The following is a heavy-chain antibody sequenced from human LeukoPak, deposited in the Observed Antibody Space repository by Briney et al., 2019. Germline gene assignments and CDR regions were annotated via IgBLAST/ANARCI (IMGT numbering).Heavy chain of an antibody. J-gene: IGHJ4*02. CDR2: ISVSGNT. D-gene: IGHD2-15*01. V-gene: IGHV3-23*01. Sequence: GGSLRLSCAASGFTLSSYAMSWVRQGPGKGLEWVSAISVSGNTYHADSVKGRFTISRDSYKNTLYLQMNSLRAEDAAVYYCAKAPVTTCSGTYCYPFDYWGQGTLVTVSS. CDR1: GFTLSSYA. CDR3: AKAPVTTCSGTYCYPFDY.